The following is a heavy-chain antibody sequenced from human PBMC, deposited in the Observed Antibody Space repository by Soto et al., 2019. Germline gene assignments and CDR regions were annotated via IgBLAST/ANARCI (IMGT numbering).Heavy chain of an antibody. CDR1: GFLFSRFG. J-gene: IGHJ4*02. Sequence: QVQRVESGGGVVQPGTALRLSCAPSGFLFSRFGMHWVRQAPGKGLAWVAVIVNHGGTKDYADSVRGRFTISRDNSRNTLFLEMSSLRVEDTAIYYCARDDVYDDNGLDYWGPGTLVTVSS. V-gene: IGHV3-33*05. CDR2: IVNHGGTK. D-gene: IGHD1-1*01. CDR3: ARDDVYDDNGLDY.